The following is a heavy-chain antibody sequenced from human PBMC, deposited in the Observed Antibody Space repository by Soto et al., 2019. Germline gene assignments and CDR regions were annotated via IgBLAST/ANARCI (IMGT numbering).Heavy chain of an antibody. Sequence: QVQLQESGPGLVKPSQTLSLTCTVSGGSISSGGYYWSWIRQHPGKGLEWIEYIYYSGSTYYNPSLKSRVTISVDTSKNQFSLKLSSVTAADTAVYYCARDRNVLMKTGVMGDVGTDIWGQGTMVTVSS. D-gene: IGHD2-8*01. CDR3: ARDRNVLMKTGVMGDVGTDI. J-gene: IGHJ3*02. CDR1: GGSISSGGYY. CDR2: IYYSGST. V-gene: IGHV4-31*03.